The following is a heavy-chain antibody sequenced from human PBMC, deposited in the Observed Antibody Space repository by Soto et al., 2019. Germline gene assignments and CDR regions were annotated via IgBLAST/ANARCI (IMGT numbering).Heavy chain of an antibody. Sequence: LRLSCAASGFTFSSYGMHWVRQAPGKGLEWVAVIWYDGSNKYYADSVKGRFTISRDNSKNTLYLQMNSLRAEDTAVYYCARCTFGESFRFDYWGQGTLVTVSS. J-gene: IGHJ4*02. D-gene: IGHD3-10*01. CDR1: GFTFSSYG. V-gene: IGHV3-33*01. CDR2: IWYDGSNK. CDR3: ARCTFGESFRFDY.